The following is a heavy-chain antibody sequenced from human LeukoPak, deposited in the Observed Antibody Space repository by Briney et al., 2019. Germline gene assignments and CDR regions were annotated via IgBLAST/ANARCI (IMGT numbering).Heavy chain of an antibody. J-gene: IGHJ4*02. CDR3: ARRNYYGITGYFDY. CDR1: GGSISTSNW. Sequence: SETLSLTCAVSGGSISTSNWWSWVRQPPGRGLEWIGEIHHSGSTNYNPSLQSRVTISVDKSKRQFSLKLSSVTAADTAVYYCARRNYYGITGYFDYWGQGSLVTVSS. V-gene: IGHV4-4*02. D-gene: IGHD3-22*01. CDR2: IHHSGST.